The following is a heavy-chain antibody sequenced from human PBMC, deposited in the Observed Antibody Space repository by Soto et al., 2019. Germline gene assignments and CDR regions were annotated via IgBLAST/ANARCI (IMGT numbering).Heavy chain of an antibody. D-gene: IGHD3-22*01. CDR1: GFTFSSYA. CDR3: EKGSVVTYLGY. J-gene: IGHJ4*02. Sequence: EVQLLESVGGLVQPGGSLRLSCAASGFTFSSYAISWVRQAPGKGLEWVSGISGGGGSTYFADSVTGRVTISRDNSKNTLDMQIHSLRAEDTAVYFCEKGSVVTYLGYWGQGTLVTVSS. CDR2: ISGGGGST. V-gene: IGHV3-23*01.